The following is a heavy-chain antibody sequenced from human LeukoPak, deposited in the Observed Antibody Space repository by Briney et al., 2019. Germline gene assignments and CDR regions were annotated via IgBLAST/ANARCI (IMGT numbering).Heavy chain of an antibody. J-gene: IGHJ3*02. Sequence: PGGSLRLSCAASGFTFSNAWMSWVRQAPGKGLEWVSYISSSGSTIYYADSVKGRFTISRDNAKNSLYLQMNRLRAEDTAVYYCARESSIDYDFWSGYFDGGGAFDIWGQGTMVTVSS. D-gene: IGHD3-3*01. CDR1: GFTFSNAW. CDR3: ARESSIDYDFWSGYFDGGGAFDI. V-gene: IGHV3-11*04. CDR2: ISSSGSTI.